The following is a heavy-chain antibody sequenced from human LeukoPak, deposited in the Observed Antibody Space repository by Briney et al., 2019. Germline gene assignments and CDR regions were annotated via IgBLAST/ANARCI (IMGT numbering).Heavy chain of an antibody. Sequence: GESLKISRKGSGYSFTSYWIGWVRQMPGKGLEWMGIFYPGDSDTRYSPSFQGQVTISADKSISTAYLQWSSLKASDTAMYYCARRKYYYDSSGQYYFDYWGQGTLVTVSS. D-gene: IGHD3-22*01. CDR2: FYPGDSDT. J-gene: IGHJ4*02. V-gene: IGHV5-51*01. CDR1: GYSFTSYW. CDR3: ARRKYYYDSSGQYYFDY.